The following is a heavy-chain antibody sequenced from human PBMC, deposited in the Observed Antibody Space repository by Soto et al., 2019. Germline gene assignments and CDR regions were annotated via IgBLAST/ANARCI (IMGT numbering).Heavy chain of an antibody. CDR2: IYPGDSDT. CDR1: GYSFTSYW. D-gene: IGHD6-13*01. V-gene: IGHV5-51*01. J-gene: IGHJ6*02. CDR3: SRAPGSSSVYYYYYGMDV. Sequence: LGESLKISCKGSGYSFTSYWIGWVRQMPGKGLEWMGIIYPGDSDTRHSPSFQGQVNISADKSISTAYLQWSILKASDTAMFYFSRAPGSSSVYYYYYGMDVWGQGTTVTVSS.